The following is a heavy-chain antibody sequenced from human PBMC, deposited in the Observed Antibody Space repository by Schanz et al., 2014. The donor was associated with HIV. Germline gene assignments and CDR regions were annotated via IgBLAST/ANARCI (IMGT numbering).Heavy chain of an antibody. J-gene: IGHJ4*02. CDR1: GFTFSNYA. D-gene: IGHD3-9*01. CDR2: LSGSGSTT. V-gene: IGHV3-23*01. Sequence: EVQLLESGGHLVQPGGSLRLSCTVSGFTFSNYAMTWVRQAPGKGLEWVSLLSGSGSTTFYAGPVKGRFTISRDNSKNSLYLQMNSLRAEDTALYHCAREAILTGYYNLDYWGQGTLVTVSS. CDR3: AREAILTGYYNLDY.